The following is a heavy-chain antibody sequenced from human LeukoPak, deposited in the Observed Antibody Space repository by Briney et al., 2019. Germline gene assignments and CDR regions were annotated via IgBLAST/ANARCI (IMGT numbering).Heavy chain of an antibody. V-gene: IGHV1-8*01. D-gene: IGHD3-10*01. CDR3: ARVGYGSGSYLYYYYGMDV. Sequence: GASVKVSCKASGYTFTSYDINWVRQATGQGLEWMGWMNPNSGNTGYAQKFQGRVTMTRNTSISTAYMELSSLRSEDTAVYYCARVGYGSGSYLYYYYGMDVWGQGTTVTVSS. J-gene: IGHJ6*02. CDR1: GYTFTSYD. CDR2: MNPNSGNT.